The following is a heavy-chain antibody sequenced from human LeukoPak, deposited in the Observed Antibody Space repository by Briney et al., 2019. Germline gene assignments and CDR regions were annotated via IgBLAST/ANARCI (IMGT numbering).Heavy chain of an antibody. CDR2: IYYSGSP. J-gene: IGHJ4*02. Sequence: SETLSLTCTVSGGSISSSSYYWGWIRQPPGTGLEWIGSIYYSGSPYYNPSLKSRVTISVDTSKNQFSLKMHYVTAADTARYSFASRRKRSYYARGFDYWGQGPLVPVS. CDR3: ASRRKRSYYARGFDY. D-gene: IGHD3-3*01. V-gene: IGHV4-39*01. CDR1: GGSISSSSYY.